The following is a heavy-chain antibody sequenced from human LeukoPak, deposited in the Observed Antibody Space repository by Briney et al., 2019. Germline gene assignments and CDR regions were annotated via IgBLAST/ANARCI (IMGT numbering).Heavy chain of an antibody. V-gene: IGHV3-23*01. CDR1: RFTFSIYG. Sequence: GGSLRLSCGASRFTFSIYGMSWVRQAPGKGLEWVSGIIRSGGSTYYADSVKGRFTISRDTSRNTLYLQMNSLRAEYTAVYFCARHLLWIRELSGWFDYWGQGTLVTVSS. CDR3: ARHLLWIRELSGWFDY. J-gene: IGHJ4*02. D-gene: IGHD3-10*01. CDR2: IIRSGGST.